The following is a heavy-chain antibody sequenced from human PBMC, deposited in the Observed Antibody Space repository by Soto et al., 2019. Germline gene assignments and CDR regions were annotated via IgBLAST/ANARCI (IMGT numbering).Heavy chain of an antibody. V-gene: IGHV4-31*03. CDR1: GGSISSGGYY. J-gene: IGHJ4*02. CDR2: IYYSGST. CDR3: ARDGGATGYFDY. D-gene: IGHD4-4*01. Sequence: QVQLQESGPGLVKPSQTLSLTYTVSGGSISSGGYYWSWIRQHPGKGLEWIGYIYYSGSTYYNPSLKSRVTISVDTSKNQFSLKLSSVTAADTAVYYCARDGGATGYFDYWGQGTLVTVSS.